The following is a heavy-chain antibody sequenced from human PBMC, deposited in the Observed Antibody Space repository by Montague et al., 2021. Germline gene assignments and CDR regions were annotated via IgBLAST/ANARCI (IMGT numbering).Heavy chain of an antibody. D-gene: IGHD2-21*02. CDR1: GASINSSPYY. CDR3: ARVDCDGDCYTFDP. V-gene: IGHV4-39*01. CDR2: IYYSANT. Sequence: SETLSLTCTVSGASINSSPYYWGWIRQPPGKGLEWIGSIYYSANTYYNLSLKSRLSISVDTTKNQFSLRLKSVTAADTAVYHCARVDCDGDCYTFDPWGQGTLVTVSS. J-gene: IGHJ5*02.